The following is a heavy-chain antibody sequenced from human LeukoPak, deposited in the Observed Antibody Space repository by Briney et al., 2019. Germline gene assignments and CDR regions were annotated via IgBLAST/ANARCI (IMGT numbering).Heavy chain of an antibody. J-gene: IGHJ3*02. V-gene: IGHV1-2*02. Sequence: ASVTVSCKASGYTFTGYYMHWVRQAPGQGLEWMGWINPNSGGTNYAQKFQGRVTMTRDTSISTAYMELSRLRSDDTAVYYCAREWVKELGAFDIWGQGTMVTVSS. CDR1: GYTFTGYY. D-gene: IGHD1-26*01. CDR3: AREWVKELGAFDI. CDR2: INPNSGGT.